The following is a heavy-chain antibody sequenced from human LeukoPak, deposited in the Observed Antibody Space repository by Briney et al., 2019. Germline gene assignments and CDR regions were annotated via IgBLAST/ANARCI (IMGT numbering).Heavy chain of an antibody. CDR1: GFTFSSYE. CDR3: ARSYYYGSGTLNYFDY. V-gene: IGHV3-48*03. CDR2: ISSSGSTI. D-gene: IGHD3-10*01. Sequence: GGSLRLSCAASGFTFSSYEMNWVRQAPGKGLEWGSYISSSGSTIYYADSVKGRFAFSRDNAKNSLYLQMNSLRAEDTAVYYCARSYYYGSGTLNYFDYWGQGTLVTVSS. J-gene: IGHJ4*02.